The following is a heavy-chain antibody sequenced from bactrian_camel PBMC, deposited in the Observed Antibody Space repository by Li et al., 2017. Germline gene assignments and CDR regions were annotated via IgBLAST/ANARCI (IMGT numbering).Heavy chain of an antibody. J-gene: IGHJ6*01. V-gene: IGHV3S26*01. D-gene: IGHD1*01. Sequence: QVQLVESGGGSVQAGGSLRLACVASGFTVSSYCMSWFRQAPGKEREGVAAIHSGGGPTYADSVKGRFTISQDNAENTVYLQMNSLKPEDTAMYYCAADLGPCQVRGRNLVPRPTTFGYWGQGTQVTVS. CDR1: GFTVSSYC. CDR3: AADLGPCQVRGRNLVPRPTTFGY. CDR2: IHSGGGP.